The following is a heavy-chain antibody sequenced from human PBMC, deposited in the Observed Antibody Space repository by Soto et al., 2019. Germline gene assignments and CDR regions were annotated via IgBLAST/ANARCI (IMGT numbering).Heavy chain of an antibody. J-gene: IGHJ6*02. V-gene: IGHV1-69*02. Sequence: QVQLVQSGAEVKKPGSSVKVSCKASGGTFSSYTISWVRQAPGQGLEWMGRIIPILGIANYAQKFQGRVTITADKSTSTAYMELSSMRSGDTAVYYCASTYYYYYGMDVWGQGTTVTVSS. CDR3: ASTYYYYYGMDV. CDR1: GGTFSSYT. CDR2: IIPILGIA.